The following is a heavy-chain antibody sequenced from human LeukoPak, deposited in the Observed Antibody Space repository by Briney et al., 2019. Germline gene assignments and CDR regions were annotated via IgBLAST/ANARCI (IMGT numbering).Heavy chain of an antibody. CDR1: GGSISSRNW. Sequence: PSGTLSLTCAVSGGSISSRNWWGWVRQPPGKGLEWIGEISRTGNIDYDPSVRSRATISLDKSKSQFSLRLTSLTSVDTAVYYCARGQGAADYWGQGILVIVSS. V-gene: IGHV4-4*02. J-gene: IGHJ4*02. CDR2: ISRTGNI. D-gene: IGHD1-26*01. CDR3: ARGQGAADY.